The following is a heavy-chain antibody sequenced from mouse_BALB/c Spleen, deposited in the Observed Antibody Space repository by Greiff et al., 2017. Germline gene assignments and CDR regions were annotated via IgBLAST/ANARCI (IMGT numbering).Heavy chain of an antibody. Sequence: EVKLEESGGDLVKPGGSLKLSCAASGFTFSSYGMSWVRQTPDKRLEWVATISSGGSYTYYPDSVKGRFTISRDNAKNTLYLQMSSLKSEDTAMYYCARQVITTFDYWGQGTTLTVSS. V-gene: IGHV5-6*02. D-gene: IGHD2-4*01. CDR1: GFTFSSYG. J-gene: IGHJ2*01. CDR2: ISSGGSYT. CDR3: ARQVITTFDY.